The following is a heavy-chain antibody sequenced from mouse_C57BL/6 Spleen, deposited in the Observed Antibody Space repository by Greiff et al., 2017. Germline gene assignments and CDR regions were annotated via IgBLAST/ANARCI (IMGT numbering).Heavy chain of an antibody. CDR1: GYTFTSYW. Sequence: QVQLKQPGAELVRPGSSVKLSCKASGYTFTSYWMDWVKQRPGQGLEWIGNIYPSDSETHYNQKFKDKATLTVDKSSSTAYMQLSSLTSEDSAVYYCAQNWAKGAWFAYWGQGTLVTVSA. J-gene: IGHJ3*01. CDR3: AQNWAKGAWFAY. CDR2: IYPSDSET. D-gene: IGHD4-1*01. V-gene: IGHV1-61*01.